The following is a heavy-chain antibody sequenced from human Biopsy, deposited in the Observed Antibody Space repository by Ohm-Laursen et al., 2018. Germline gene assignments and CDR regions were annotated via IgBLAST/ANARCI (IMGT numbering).Heavy chain of an antibody. CDR1: GASFKTSGYF. Sequence: TLSLTCSVSGASFKTSGYFWAWIRPRTGRGLEWIGYMSYNERTHYTPSLTSRLAISFDTSNNRISLQLRSVSVADTAVYYCVREPKTGTAEAWYFDLWGRGSPVTVPS. V-gene: IGHV4-31*03. D-gene: IGHD3-9*01. J-gene: IGHJ2*01. CDR2: MSYNERT. CDR3: VREPKTGTAEAWYFDL.